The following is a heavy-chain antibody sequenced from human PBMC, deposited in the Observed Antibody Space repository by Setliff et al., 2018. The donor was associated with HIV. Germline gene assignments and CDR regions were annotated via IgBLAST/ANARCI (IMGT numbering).Heavy chain of an antibody. CDR3: ARVPRGDYAEN. V-gene: IGHV3-53*03. CDR1: GDSISSSNW. J-gene: IGHJ4*02. Sequence: ETLSLTCAVSGDSISSSNWWNWVRQPPGKGLEWVSIMYSGAGIYYADSVKGRFTTSRDSSKNTLYLQMNSLRAEDTAVYYCARVPRGDYAENWGQGTLVTVSS. CDR2: MYSGAGI. D-gene: IGHD4-17*01.